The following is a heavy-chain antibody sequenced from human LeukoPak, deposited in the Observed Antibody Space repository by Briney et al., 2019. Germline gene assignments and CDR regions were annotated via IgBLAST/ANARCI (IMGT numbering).Heavy chain of an antibody. J-gene: IGHJ5*02. Sequence: PSETLSLTCAVYGGSFSGYYWSWIRQPPGKGLEWIGEINHSGSTNYNPSLKSRVTISVDTSKNQFSLKLSSVTAADTAVCYCARGGFDFWSGYRNWFDPWGQGTLVTVSS. D-gene: IGHD3-3*01. V-gene: IGHV4-34*01. CDR1: GGSFSGYY. CDR2: INHSGST. CDR3: ARGGFDFWSGYRNWFDP.